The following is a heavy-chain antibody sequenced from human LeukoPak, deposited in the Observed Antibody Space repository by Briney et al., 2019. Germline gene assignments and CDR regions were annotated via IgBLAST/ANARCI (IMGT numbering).Heavy chain of an antibody. CDR2: INTNSGNP. J-gene: IGHJ1*01. CDR1: GYIFSIYA. CDR3: ARDYTVAVGTTTYFQH. D-gene: IGHD1-26*01. Sequence: EASVKVSYKASGYIFSIYAMIWVRQAPGQGLELMGWINTNSGNPTYAQGFTGRFAFSLDTSVSTAYLQISSLKAEDTAVYYCARDYTVAVGTTTYFQHWGQGTLVTVSS. V-gene: IGHV7-4-1*02.